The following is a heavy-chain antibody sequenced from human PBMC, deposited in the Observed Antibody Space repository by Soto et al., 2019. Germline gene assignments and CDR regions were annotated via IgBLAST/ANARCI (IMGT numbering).Heavy chain of an antibody. J-gene: IGHJ4*02. CDR2: ISGRGGST. V-gene: IGHV3-23*01. CDR1: GFTFSSYA. D-gene: IGHD3-22*01. Sequence: EVQLLESGGGLVQPGGSLRLSCAASGFTFSSYAMSWVRQAPGKGLEWVSSISGRGGSTYYADSVKGRFTIARDNSKNTLYLQINSLRSEDKAVYYCVQDRRYYDSRGTNDYWGQGTLVTVSS. CDR3: VQDRRYYDSRGTNDY.